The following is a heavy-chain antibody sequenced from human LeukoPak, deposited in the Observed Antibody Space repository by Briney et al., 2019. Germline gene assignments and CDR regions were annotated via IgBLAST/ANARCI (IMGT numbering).Heavy chain of an antibody. D-gene: IGHD2-15*01. J-gene: IGHJ5*02. Sequence: GASVKVSCTASGYTFTGYYMHWVRQAPGQGLEWMGWINPNSGGTNYAQKFQGRVTMTRDTSISTAYMELSRLRSDDTAVYYCARGSRDGVVVAASWFDPWGQGTLVTVSS. CDR2: INPNSGGT. CDR3: ARGSRDGVVVAASWFDP. V-gene: IGHV1-2*02. CDR1: GYTFTGYY.